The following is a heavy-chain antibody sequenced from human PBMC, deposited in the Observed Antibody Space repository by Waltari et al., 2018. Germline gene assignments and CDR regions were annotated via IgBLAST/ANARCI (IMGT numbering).Heavy chain of an antibody. CDR2: VASTGTT. D-gene: IGHD2-2*01. CDR3: TSGYQLLRPLDAFGF. CDR1: GASLGSPTYY. Sequence: QVQLQESGPGLVQPSATLALTCPVPGASLGSPTYYWHWIRQSAGGGLGLVGRVASTGTTDYNPSLRGRVTKSADTSKNQFSLKIHSVNATDTATYYCTSGYQLLRPLDAFGFWGLGTMVTVSS. V-gene: IGHV4-61*02. J-gene: IGHJ3*01.